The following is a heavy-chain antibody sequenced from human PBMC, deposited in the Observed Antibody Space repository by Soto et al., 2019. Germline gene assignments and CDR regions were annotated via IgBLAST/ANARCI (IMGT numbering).Heavy chain of an antibody. CDR3: ARGGAYYYDSRCYLDPFDY. V-gene: IGHV4-30-2*01. J-gene: IGHJ4*02. D-gene: IGHD3-22*01. CDR1: GGSISSGGYS. Sequence: SETLSLTCAVSGGSISSGGYSWSWIRQPPGKGREWIGYIYHSGSTYYNPSLKGRVTISVDRSKNQFYLKLSSVTAADTAVYYCARGGAYYYDSRCYLDPFDYWGQGTLVTVSS. CDR2: IYHSGST.